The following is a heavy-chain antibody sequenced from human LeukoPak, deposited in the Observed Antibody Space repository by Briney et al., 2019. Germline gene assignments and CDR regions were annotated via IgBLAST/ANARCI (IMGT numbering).Heavy chain of an antibody. V-gene: IGHV3-30-3*01. Sequence: GGSLRLSCAASGFTFSSYAMHWVRQAPGKGLEWVAVISYDGSNEYYADSVKGRFTISRDNSKNTLYLQMNSLRAEDTAVYYCAKEVAECSSTSCYLHYPGRSPGLGGYAFDIWGQGTMVTVSS. CDR2: ISYDGSNE. CDR3: AKEVAECSSTSCYLHYPGRSPGLGGYAFDI. J-gene: IGHJ3*02. D-gene: IGHD2-2*01. CDR1: GFTFSSYA.